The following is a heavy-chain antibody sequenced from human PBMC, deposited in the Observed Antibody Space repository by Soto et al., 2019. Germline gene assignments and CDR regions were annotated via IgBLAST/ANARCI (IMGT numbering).Heavy chain of an antibody. V-gene: IGHV3-9*01. J-gene: IGHJ3*02. CDR1: GFTFDDYA. CDR2: ISWNSGSI. CDR3: AKDTKIAVAGTRRAFDI. D-gene: IGHD6-19*01. Sequence: GGSLRLSCAASGFTFDDYAMHWVRQAPGKGLEWISGISWNSGSIGYADSVKGRFTISRDNAKNSLYLQMNSLRAEDTALYYCAKDTKIAVAGTRRAFDIWGQGTMVTVSS.